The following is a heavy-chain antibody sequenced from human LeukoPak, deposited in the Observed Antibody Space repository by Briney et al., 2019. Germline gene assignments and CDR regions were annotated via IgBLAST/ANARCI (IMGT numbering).Heavy chain of an antibody. CDR2: ISGSGGST. D-gene: IGHD3-22*01. CDR3: ATAPYYYDSSGYQRPDY. Sequence: GSLRLSCAASGSTFSSYAMSWVRQAPGKGLGWVSAISGSGGSTYYADSVKGRFTISRDNSKNTLYPQMNSLRAEDTAVYYCATAPYYYDSSGYQRPDYWGQGTLVTVSS. V-gene: IGHV3-23*01. J-gene: IGHJ4*02. CDR1: GSTFSSYA.